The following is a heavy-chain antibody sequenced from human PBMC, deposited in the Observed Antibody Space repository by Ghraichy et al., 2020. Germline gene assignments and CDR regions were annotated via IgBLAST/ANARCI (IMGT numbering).Heavy chain of an antibody. CDR3: ARFGYSYGIYYFDY. D-gene: IGHD5-18*01. V-gene: IGHV4-59*01. CDR1: GGSISSYY. Sequence: SETLSLTCTVSGGSISSYYWSWIRQPPGKGLEWIGYIYYSGSTNYNPSLKSRVTISVDTSKNQFSLKLSSVTAADTAVYYCARFGYSYGIYYFDYWGQGTLVTVSS. CDR2: IYYSGST. J-gene: IGHJ4*02.